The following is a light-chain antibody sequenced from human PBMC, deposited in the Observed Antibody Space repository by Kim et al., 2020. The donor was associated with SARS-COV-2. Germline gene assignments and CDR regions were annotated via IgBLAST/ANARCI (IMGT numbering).Light chain of an antibody. CDR2: DVN. J-gene: IGLJ1*01. CDR3: CSYAGRYV. Sequence: QSALTQPRSVSGSPGQSVTISCTATSNDVGGYNYVSWYQQYPGKAPKLIIYDVNKRPSGVPDRFSGSRSDNAASLTISGLQVEDEADYYCCSYAGRYVFGSGTKVTVL. V-gene: IGLV2-11*01. CDR1: SNDVGGYNY.